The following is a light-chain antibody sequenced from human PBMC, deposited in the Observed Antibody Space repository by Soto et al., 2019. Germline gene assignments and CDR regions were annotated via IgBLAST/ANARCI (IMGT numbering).Light chain of an antibody. J-gene: IGLJ3*02. CDR1: SSDIGSYNL. Sequence: QSALTQPASVSGSPGQSITSSCTGSSSDIGSYNLVSWYQQHPGKAPKLIIYEVNKRPSGISTRFSASKSGNTASLTISGLQAEDEADYHCCSYASSSPWVFGGGTKLTVL. CDR2: EVN. CDR3: CSYASSSPWV. V-gene: IGLV2-23*02.